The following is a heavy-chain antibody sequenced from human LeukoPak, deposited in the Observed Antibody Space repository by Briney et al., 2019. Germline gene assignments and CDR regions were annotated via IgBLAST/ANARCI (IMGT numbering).Heavy chain of an antibody. V-gene: IGHV3-7*01. Sequence: GGSLRLSCAASEFIFRNYWMHWVRQAPGKGLEWVATIKQDGSTKYYVDSVKGRFTISRDNAKNSLYLQMNSLRAEDTAVYYCASARAAAGKTRDYWGQGTLVTVSS. D-gene: IGHD6-13*01. CDR1: EFIFRNYW. CDR2: IKQDGSTK. J-gene: IGHJ4*02. CDR3: ASARAAAGKTRDY.